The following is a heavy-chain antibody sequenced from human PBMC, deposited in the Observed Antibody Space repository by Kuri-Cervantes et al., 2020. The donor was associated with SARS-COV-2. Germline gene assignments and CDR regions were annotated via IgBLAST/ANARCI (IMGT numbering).Heavy chain of an antibody. CDR2: IYYSGST. D-gene: IGHD6-19*01. Sequence: GSLRLSCTVSGGSISSYYWSWIRQPPGKGLEWIGYIYYSGSTNYNPSLKGRATISVDTSKNQFSLKLSSVTAADTAVYYCAREGSGWYGEDYYYYGMDVWGQGTTVTVSS. CDR3: AREGSGWYGEDYYYYGMDV. CDR1: GGSISSYY. V-gene: IGHV4-59*01. J-gene: IGHJ6*02.